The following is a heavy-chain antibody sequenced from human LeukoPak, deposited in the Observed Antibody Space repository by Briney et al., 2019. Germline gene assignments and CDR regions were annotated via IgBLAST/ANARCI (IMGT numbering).Heavy chain of an antibody. V-gene: IGHV3-53*01. J-gene: IGHJ6*02. CDR1: GFTVSSNY. Sequence: GGSLRLSCAASGFTVSSNYMSWVRQAPGKGLDWVSVIYSGGSTYYADSVKGRFTISRDNSKNTLYLQMNSLRAEDTAVYYCAKVADFYYYNGMDVWGQGTTVTVSS. CDR2: IYSGGST. CDR3: AKVADFYYYNGMDV.